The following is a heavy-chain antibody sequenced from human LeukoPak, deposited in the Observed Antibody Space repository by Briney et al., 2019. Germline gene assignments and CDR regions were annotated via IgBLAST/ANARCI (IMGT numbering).Heavy chain of an antibody. CDR2: ISYDGSNK. CDR1: GFTFSSYA. Sequence: GGSLRLSCAASGFTFSSYAMHWVRQAPGKGLEWVAVISYDGSNKYYAHSVKGRFTISRDNSKNTLYLQMNSLRAEDTAVYYCARELRIAAADNWGQGTLVTVSS. CDR3: ARELRIAAADN. J-gene: IGHJ4*02. V-gene: IGHV3-30*04. D-gene: IGHD6-13*01.